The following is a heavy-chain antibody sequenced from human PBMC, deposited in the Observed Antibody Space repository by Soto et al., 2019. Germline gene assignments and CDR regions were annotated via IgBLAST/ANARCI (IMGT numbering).Heavy chain of an antibody. J-gene: IGHJ4*02. D-gene: IGHD2-8*01. CDR3: ARAGWEIKSIVLMVYEN. Sequence: ASVKVSCKASGYTFTSYGISWVRQAPGQGLEWMGWISAYNGNTNYAQKLQGRVTMTTDTSKNTLYLQMNSLRAEDTAVYYCARAGWEIKSIVLMVYENWGQGTLVTVSS. CDR2: ISAYNGNT. V-gene: IGHV1-18*01. CDR1: GYTFTSYG.